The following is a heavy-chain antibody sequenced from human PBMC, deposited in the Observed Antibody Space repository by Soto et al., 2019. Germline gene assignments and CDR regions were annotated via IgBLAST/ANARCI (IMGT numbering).Heavy chain of an antibody. CDR3: ARDPGGDADQEYYYYYGMDV. CDR2: IYTSGST. CDR1: GGSISSYY. V-gene: IGHV4-4*07. Sequence: PSETLSLTCTVSGGSISSYYWSWIRQPAGKGLEWIGRIYTSGSTNYNPSLKSRVTMSVDTSKNQFSLKLSSVTAADTAVYYCARDPGGDADQEYYYYYGMDVWGQGTTVTVYS. J-gene: IGHJ6*02.